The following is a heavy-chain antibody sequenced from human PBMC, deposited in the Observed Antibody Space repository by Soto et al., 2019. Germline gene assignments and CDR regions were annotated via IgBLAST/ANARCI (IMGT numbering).Heavy chain of an antibody. V-gene: IGHV4-59*01. CDR3: ARAVPSYYDSSGYCDL. CDR1: GGSISSYY. J-gene: IGHJ5*02. D-gene: IGHD3-22*01. CDR2: IYYSGST. Sequence: SETLSLTCTVSGGSISSYYWSWIRQPPGKGLEWIGYIYYSGSTNHNPSLKSRVTISVDTSKNQFSLKLSSVTAADTAVYYCARAVPSYYDSSGYCDLWGQGTLVTVSS.